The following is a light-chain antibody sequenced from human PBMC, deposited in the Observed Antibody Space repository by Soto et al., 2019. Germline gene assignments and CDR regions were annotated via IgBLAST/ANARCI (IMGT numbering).Light chain of an antibody. J-gene: IGLJ1*01. CDR3: SSYTTGTLEGV. V-gene: IGLV2-14*03. CDR1: SSDVGAYNH. Sequence: QSALTQPASVSGSPGQSITISCTGTSSDVGAYNHVSWYQQHPGKAPKVLIYDVINRPSGVSNRFSGSKSGNTASLTISGLQAEDEADYYCSSYTTGTLEGVFGTGTKLTVL. CDR2: DVI.